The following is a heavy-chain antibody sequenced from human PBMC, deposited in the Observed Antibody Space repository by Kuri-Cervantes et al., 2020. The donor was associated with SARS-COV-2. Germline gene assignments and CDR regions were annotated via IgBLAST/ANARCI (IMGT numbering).Heavy chain of an antibody. J-gene: IGHJ4*02. Sequence: GESLKISCAASGFTFSSYWMSWVRQAPGKGLEWVANIKQDGSEKYYVDSVKGRFTISRDNAKNSLYLQMNSLRDEDTAVYYCARDSGSHPHWGQGTLVTVSS. V-gene: IGHV3-7*01. CDR2: IKQDGSEK. D-gene: IGHD1-26*01. CDR3: ARDSGSHPH. CDR1: GFTFSSYW.